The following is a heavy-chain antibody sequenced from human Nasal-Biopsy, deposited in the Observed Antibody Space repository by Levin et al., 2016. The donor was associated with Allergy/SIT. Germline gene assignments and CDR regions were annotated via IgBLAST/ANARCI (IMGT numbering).Heavy chain of an antibody. D-gene: IGHD3-10*01. CDR2: ISGSGGHI. CDR3: AGKGTPFDN. CDR1: GFIFSNYA. V-gene: IGHV3-23*01. Sequence: GESLKISCAASGFIFSNYAMNWVRQAPGKGLEWVSAISGSGGHIDYADSVKGRFTVSRDNSKNTLYLQMSSLRIEDTGVYYCAGKGTPFDNWGPGTLVTVSS. J-gene: IGHJ4*02.